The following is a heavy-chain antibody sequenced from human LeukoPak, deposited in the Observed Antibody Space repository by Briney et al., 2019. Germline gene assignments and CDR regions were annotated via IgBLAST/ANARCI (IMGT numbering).Heavy chain of an antibody. CDR2: IKQDGSKK. CDR1: GFTFSSYS. CDR3: TRVGYIDEGIDY. V-gene: IGHV3-7*04. J-gene: IGHJ4*02. D-gene: IGHD5-24*01. Sequence: GGSLRLSCAASGFTFSSYSMNWVRQAPGKGLEWVANIKQDGSKKSYVDSVKGRFTVSRDNAKNSLYLQMNSLRAEDTAIYYCTRVGYIDEGIDYWGQGTLVTVSS.